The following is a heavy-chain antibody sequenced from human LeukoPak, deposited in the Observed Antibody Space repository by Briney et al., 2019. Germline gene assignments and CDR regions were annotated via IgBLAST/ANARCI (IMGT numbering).Heavy chain of an antibody. V-gene: IGHV4-59*01. CDR2: IYYGGST. D-gene: IGHD3-22*01. CDR1: GEPIRSEY. Sequence: SETLSLTCTVSGEPIRSEYWTWMRQPPGQGLEWIGHIYYGGSTNYNPSLESRATISVDTSKNQLSLKLTSATAADTAVYYCARRSGHYYDSSGYYYDFFDPWGPGTLVTVSS. CDR3: ARRSGHYYDSSGYYYDFFDP. J-gene: IGHJ5*02.